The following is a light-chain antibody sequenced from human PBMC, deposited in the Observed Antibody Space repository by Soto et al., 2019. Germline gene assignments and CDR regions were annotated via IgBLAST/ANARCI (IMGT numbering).Light chain of an antibody. CDR3: QQYNNWPPLT. CDR2: GAS. Sequence: MTQSPSSLSASVGDRVTITCRASQNINTKLAWYQQMPGQAPRLLTHGASTRATGIPARFSGSGSGTEFTLTISSLQSEDFAVYYCQQYNNWPPLTFGGGTKVDIK. V-gene: IGKV3-15*01. J-gene: IGKJ4*01. CDR1: QNINTK.